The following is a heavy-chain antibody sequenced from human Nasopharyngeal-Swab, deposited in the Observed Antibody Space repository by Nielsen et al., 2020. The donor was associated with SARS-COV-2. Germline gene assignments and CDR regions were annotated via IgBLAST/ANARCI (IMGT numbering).Heavy chain of an antibody. V-gene: IGHV3-33*01. J-gene: IGHJ6*02. CDR2: IWYDGSNK. D-gene: IGHD6-19*01. Sequence: GGSLRLSCAASGFTFSSYGMHWVRQAPGQGLEWVAVIWYDGSNKYYADSVQGRFTISRDNSKNTLYLQMNSLRAEDTAVYYCARAIAVAGTPYYYYGMDVWGQGTTVTVSS. CDR3: ARAIAVAGTPYYYYGMDV. CDR1: GFTFSSYG.